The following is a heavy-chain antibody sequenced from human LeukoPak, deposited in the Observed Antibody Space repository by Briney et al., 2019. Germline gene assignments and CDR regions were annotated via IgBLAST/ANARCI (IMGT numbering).Heavy chain of an antibody. V-gene: IGHV4-39*01. D-gene: IGHD2-2*01. CDR1: GGSISSFTYY. CDR2: VYYSGST. Sequence: PSETLSLTCTVSGGSISSFTYYWGWIRQPPGKGLEWIGCVYYSGSTYYNPSLKSRVTISVDTSKSHFSLKLTSVTAADTAVYYCGTAAAPTACDIWGQGTMVTVSS. J-gene: IGHJ3*02. CDR3: GTAAAPTACDI.